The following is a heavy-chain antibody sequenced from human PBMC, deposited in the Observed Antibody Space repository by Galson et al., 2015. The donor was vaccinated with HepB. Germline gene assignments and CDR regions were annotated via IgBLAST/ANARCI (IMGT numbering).Heavy chain of an antibody. CDR2: INTNTGNP. Sequence: SVKVSCKASGYTFTSYAVNWVRQAPGQGLEWMGWINTNTGNPTYAQGFTGRFVFSLDTSVSTAYLQISSLKAEDTAVYYCATKGGSYCGGDCYAQSLDYWGQGTLVTVSS. CDR1: GYTFTSYA. V-gene: IGHV7-4-1*02. J-gene: IGHJ4*02. CDR3: ATKGGSYCGGDCYAQSLDY. D-gene: IGHD2-21*02.